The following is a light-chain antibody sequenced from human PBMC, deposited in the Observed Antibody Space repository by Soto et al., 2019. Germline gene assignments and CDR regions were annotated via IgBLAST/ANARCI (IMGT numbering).Light chain of an antibody. V-gene: IGKV3-20*01. J-gene: IGKJ2*01. CDR2: GAS. CDR3: HQYGSTPRLT. CDR1: QGVSSSY. Sequence: EIVLTQSPGTLSLSPGERVTLSCRASQGVSSSYLAWYQQKPGQAPRLLIYGASSRATEIPDRFSGSRSGTDVSLTISRLEPEDFAVYYCHQYGSTPRLTFGQGTKLEIK.